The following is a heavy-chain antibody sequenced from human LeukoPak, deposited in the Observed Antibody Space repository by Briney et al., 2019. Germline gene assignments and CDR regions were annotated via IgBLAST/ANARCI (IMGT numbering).Heavy chain of an antibody. D-gene: IGHD5-18*01. V-gene: IGHV3-48*03. J-gene: IGHJ4*02. CDR3: ARDIIGSGYSYGYEVPMDY. CDR2: ISSSGSTI. CDR1: GFTFSSYE. Sequence: PGGSLRLSCAASGFTFSSYEMNWVRQAPGKGLERVSYISSSGSTIYYADSVKGRFTISRDNAKNSLYLQMYSLRAEDTAVYYCARDIIGSGYSYGYEVPMDYWGQGTLVTVSS.